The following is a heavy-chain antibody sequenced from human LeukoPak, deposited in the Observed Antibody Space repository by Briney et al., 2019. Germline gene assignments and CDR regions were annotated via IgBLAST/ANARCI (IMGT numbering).Heavy chain of an antibody. CDR2: IASGGGANR. CDR3: ARIGTTTRGPAGLDV. CDR1: GFTFSSYD. D-gene: IGHD2/OR15-2a*01. Sequence: GGSLRLSCAASGFTFSSYDMNWVRQAPGKGLEWVSYIASGGGANRFYSESVKGRFTISRDNAKNSLYLHMNSLRAEDTGVYYCARIGTTTRGPAGLDVWGQGTTVTVSS. V-gene: IGHV3-48*03. J-gene: IGHJ6*02.